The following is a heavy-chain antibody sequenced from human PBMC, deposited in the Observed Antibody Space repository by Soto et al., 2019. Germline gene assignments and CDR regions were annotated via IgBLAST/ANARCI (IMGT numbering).Heavy chain of an antibody. CDR1: GYTFTSYG. CDR2: ISAHNGNT. Sequence: QVQLVQSGAEVKKPGASVKVSCKATGYTFTSYGISWVRQAPGQGLEWMGWISAHNGNTNYAQNLQGRVTMTTDTSTTPAYMELRGLRSDDTAVYYCARDREGFGELGGDYWGQGTLVTVSS. CDR3: ARDREGFGELGGDY. J-gene: IGHJ4*02. D-gene: IGHD3-10*01. V-gene: IGHV1-18*01.